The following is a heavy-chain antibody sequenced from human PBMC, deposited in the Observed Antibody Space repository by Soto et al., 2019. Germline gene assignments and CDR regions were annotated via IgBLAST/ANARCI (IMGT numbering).Heavy chain of an antibody. V-gene: IGHV4-59*08. Sequence: SETLSLTCAVYGGSFSGYYWSWIRQPPGKGLEWIGYIYYSGSTNYNPSLKSRVTISVDTSKNQFSLKLSSVTAADTAVYYCARHLGYYDILTGYYTYNWFDPWXQGTLVNVS. CDR1: GGSFSGYY. D-gene: IGHD3-9*01. CDR3: ARHLGYYDILTGYYTYNWFDP. CDR2: IYYSGST. J-gene: IGHJ5*02.